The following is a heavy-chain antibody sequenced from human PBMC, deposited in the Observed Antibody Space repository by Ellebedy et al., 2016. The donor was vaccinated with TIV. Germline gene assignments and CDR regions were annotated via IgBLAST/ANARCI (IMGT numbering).Heavy chain of an antibody. V-gene: IGHV3-21*06. D-gene: IGHD4-23*01. CDR1: GFTFSSFG. Sequence: GESLKISCAASGFTFSSFGMNWVRQASGKGLEWVSYIDSSGTYIYYADSVKGRFTISRDNAKNSLYLHMDSLTAEDTAVYYCAKSTVINPEGDAYDIWGQGTKVTVSS. CDR3: AKSTVINPEGDAYDI. J-gene: IGHJ3*02. CDR2: IDSSGTYI.